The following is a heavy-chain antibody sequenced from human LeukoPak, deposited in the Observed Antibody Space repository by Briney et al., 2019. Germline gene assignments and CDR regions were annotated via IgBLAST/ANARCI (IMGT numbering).Heavy chain of an antibody. Sequence: PGGSLRLSCAASGFTFSSYGMHWVRQAPGKGLEWVAVIWYDGSNKYYADSVKGRFTISRDNSKNTLYLQMNSLRAEDTAVYYCAACSSGSFLFDYWGRGTLVTVSS. CDR3: AACSSGSFLFDY. CDR2: IWYDGSNK. D-gene: IGHD3-10*01. CDR1: GFTFSSYG. V-gene: IGHV3-33*01. J-gene: IGHJ4*02.